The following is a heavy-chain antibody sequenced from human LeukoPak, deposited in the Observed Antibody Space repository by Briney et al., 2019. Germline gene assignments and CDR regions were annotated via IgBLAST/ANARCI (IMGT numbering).Heavy chain of an antibody. CDR1: GFTFSSYE. Sequence: GGSLRLSCAASGFTFSSYEMNWVRQAPGKGLEWVSYISSSGSTIYYADSVKGRFTISRDNAKNSLYLQMNSLRAEDTAVYYCARAGSWLLGAFDIWGQGTMVTVSS. CDR3: ARAGSWLLGAFDI. CDR2: ISSSGSTI. J-gene: IGHJ3*02. D-gene: IGHD5-24*01. V-gene: IGHV3-48*03.